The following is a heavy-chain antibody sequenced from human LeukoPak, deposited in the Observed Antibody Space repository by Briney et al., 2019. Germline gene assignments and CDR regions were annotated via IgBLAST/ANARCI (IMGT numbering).Heavy chain of an antibody. D-gene: IGHD3-10*01. CDR1: GFTFSNYG. CDR3: AKGLVLWFGESYYFDY. CDR2: ISSDGSKN. J-gene: IGHJ4*02. V-gene: IGHV3-30*18. Sequence: PGGSLRLSCAASGFTFSNYGMHWVRQTPGKGLEWVALISSDGSKNIYADSVKGRFTISRDNSKNTLYLQMNSLRAEDTAVYFCAKGLVLWFGESYYFDYWGQGSLVTVSS.